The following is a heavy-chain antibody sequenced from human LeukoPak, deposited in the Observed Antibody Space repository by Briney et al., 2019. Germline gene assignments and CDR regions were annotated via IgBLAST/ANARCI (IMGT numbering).Heavy chain of an antibody. CDR2: ISYDGSNK. J-gene: IGHJ6*04. CDR3: ARDLTMVREYYYYGMDV. V-gene: IGHV3-30*04. CDR1: GFTFSSYA. D-gene: IGHD3-10*01. Sequence: GRSLRLSCAASGFTFSSYAMHWVRQAPGKGLEWVAVISYDGSNKYYADSVKGRFTISRDNSKNTLYLQMNSLGAEDTAVYYCARDLTMVREYYYYGMDVWGKGTTVTVSS.